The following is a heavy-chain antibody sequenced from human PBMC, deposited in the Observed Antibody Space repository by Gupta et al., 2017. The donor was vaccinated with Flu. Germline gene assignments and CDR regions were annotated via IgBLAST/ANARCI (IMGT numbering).Heavy chain of an antibody. CDR1: GGSFSGYY. CDR3: RHYYDSSGQSGRDDAFDI. V-gene: IGHV4-34*01. CDR2: INHSGST. Sequence: QVRLQQWCAGLLKPSETLSLTCAVYGGSFSGYYWSWTRRPPGKGLEWIGEINHSGSTNYNPSLKSRVTISVDTSKNQFSLKLNSVTAADTAVYYCRHYYDSSGQSGRDDAFDIWGQGTMVTVSS. D-gene: IGHD3-22*01. J-gene: IGHJ3*02.